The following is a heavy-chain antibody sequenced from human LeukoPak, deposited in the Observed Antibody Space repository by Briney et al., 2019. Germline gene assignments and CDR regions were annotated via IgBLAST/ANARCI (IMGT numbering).Heavy chain of an antibody. CDR1: GGSISNYY. CDR2: IFYSGST. D-gene: IGHD3-16*02. J-gene: IGHJ3*01. V-gene: IGHV4-59*01. Sequence: SETLSLTCSVSGGSISNYYWSWIRRSPGMRLEWIGYIFYSGSTDYNPSLKSRVTISLDTSKNQFSLKLSSVTAADTAIYYCARSDTSGGTIAFDAFDVWGQGTMVTVSS. CDR3: ARSDTSGGTIAFDAFDV.